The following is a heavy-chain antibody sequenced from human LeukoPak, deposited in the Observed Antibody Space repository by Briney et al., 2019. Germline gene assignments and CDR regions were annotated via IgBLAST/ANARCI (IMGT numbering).Heavy chain of an antibody. CDR1: GGSISSGTYY. V-gene: IGHV4-39*01. D-gene: IGHD6-13*01. Sequence: AEPLSLPCTVSGGSISSGTYYWGWIRQPPGKGVEWIGSIYYSGGTYYNPSLKSRVTMSVDTSKNQFSLKLSSVTAADTAVYYCARVWRSSSSPYFFDYWGQGTLVTVSS. CDR2: IYYSGGT. CDR3: ARVWRSSSSPYFFDY. J-gene: IGHJ4*02.